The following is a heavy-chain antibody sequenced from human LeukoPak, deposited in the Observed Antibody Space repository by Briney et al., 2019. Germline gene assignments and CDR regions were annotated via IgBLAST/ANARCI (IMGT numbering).Heavy chain of an antibody. J-gene: IGHJ5*02. CDR2: INNDGSKP. CDR3: TRDVWGLWWFDP. D-gene: IGHD3-16*01. V-gene: IGHV3-74*01. CDR1: GFTFSSYA. Sequence: GGSLRLSCAASGFTFSSYAMSWVRQAPGKGLVWVSRINNDGSKPIYADSVKGRFTISRDNAKNTLYLQMNSLGAEDTAVYYCTRDVWGLWWFDPWGQGTLVTVSS.